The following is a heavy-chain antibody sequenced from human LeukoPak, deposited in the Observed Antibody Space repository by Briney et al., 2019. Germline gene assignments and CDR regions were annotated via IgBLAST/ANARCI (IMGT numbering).Heavy chain of an antibody. CDR3: ASSRRGGFDI. Sequence: GGSLRLSCAASGFTFSSYDMHWVRQATGEGLEWVSAIGTVGDTYYPGSVKGRFTISRENAKNSLYLQMNNLRAGDTAVYYCASSRRGGFDIWGQGTVVTVSS. D-gene: IGHD3-10*01. V-gene: IGHV3-13*04. J-gene: IGHJ3*02. CDR2: IGTVGDT. CDR1: GFTFSSYD.